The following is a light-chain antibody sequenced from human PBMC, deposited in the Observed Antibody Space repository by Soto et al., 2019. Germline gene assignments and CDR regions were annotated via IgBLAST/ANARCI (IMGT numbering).Light chain of an antibody. J-gene: IGKJ4*01. CDR3: QQYNVWPLT. Sequence: MGMTQSPATLSVSPGVRATLTCRASQSVNSNLAWYQQKPGQTPKLLIYVASTRATGIPARFSGSGSGTEFTLTISSLQSEDFAVYYCQQYNVWPLTFGGGTKVEFK. CDR2: VAS. V-gene: IGKV3-15*01. CDR1: QSVNSN.